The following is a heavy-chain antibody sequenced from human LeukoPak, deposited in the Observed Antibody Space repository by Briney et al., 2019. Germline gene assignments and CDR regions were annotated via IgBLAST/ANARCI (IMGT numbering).Heavy chain of an antibody. J-gene: IGHJ4*02. Sequence: PGGSLRLSCAASGFTLSDYYMSWIRQAPGKGLEWVSAISSSGGSTYYADSVKGRFTISRDNSKNTLYLQMNSLRAEDTAVYYCAKALNGGSFDYWGQGTLVTVSS. D-gene: IGHD3-10*01. CDR2: ISSSGGST. V-gene: IGHV3-23*01. CDR3: AKALNGGSFDY. CDR1: GFTLSDYY.